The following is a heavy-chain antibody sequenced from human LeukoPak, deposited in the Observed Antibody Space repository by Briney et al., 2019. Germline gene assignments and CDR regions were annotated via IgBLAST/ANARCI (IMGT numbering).Heavy chain of an antibody. J-gene: IGHJ5*02. V-gene: IGHV3-21*01. D-gene: IGHD6-19*01. CDR2: ISSSSTSI. Sequence: GGPLRLSCASSGFTYSTYSTNGGRQAPVKRLELVSSISSSSTSIYYADSVKHRFTISSNNAKNSLYLQMNSLRAEDTAVYYCAKGPAVAGRVAHSWFYPWGQGTLVSVS. CDR1: GFTYSTYS. CDR3: AKGPAVAGRVAHSWFYP.